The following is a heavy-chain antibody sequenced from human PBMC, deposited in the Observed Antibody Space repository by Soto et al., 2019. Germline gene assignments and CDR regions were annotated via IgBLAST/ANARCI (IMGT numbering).Heavy chain of an antibody. CDR2: ISYSGST. D-gene: IGHD3-10*01. Sequence: SETLSLTCSVSGASITTYYWSWIRQPPGKGLEWIGSISYSGSTKYNPSLESRVMISLDTSKNQFSLRLTSVTAADTALYYCARDWDSSGLFDPWGQGALVTAPQ. CDR1: GASITTYY. J-gene: IGHJ5*02. CDR3: ARDWDSSGLFDP. V-gene: IGHV4-59*01.